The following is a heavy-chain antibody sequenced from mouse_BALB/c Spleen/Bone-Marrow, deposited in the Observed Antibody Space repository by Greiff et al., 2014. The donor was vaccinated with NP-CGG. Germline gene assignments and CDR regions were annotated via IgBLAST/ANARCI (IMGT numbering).Heavy chain of an antibody. CDR1: GYTFTSSW. V-gene: IGHV1S130*01. D-gene: IGHD4-1*01. CDR3: ARSGFDY. J-gene: IGHJ2*01. CDR2: IHPNSGNT. Sequence: VQLQQSGSVLVRPGASVKLSCKASGYTFTSSWMHWAKQRPGQGLEWIGEIHPNSGNTNHNEKFKGKATLTVDTSSSTAYVDFSSLTSEDSAVYYCARSGFDYWGQGTTLTVSS.